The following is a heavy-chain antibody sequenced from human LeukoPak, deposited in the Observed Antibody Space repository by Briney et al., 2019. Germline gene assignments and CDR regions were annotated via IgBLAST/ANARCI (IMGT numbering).Heavy chain of an antibody. CDR1: GYSFTSYW. Sequence: GESLQISCQGSGYSFTSYWIGWVRQLPGKGLEWMGIIYPGDSDTRYSPSFQGQVTISADKSISTAYLQWSSLKASDTAMYYCARGGIDCSGGSCYLVWFDPWGQGTLVTVSS. CDR3: ARGGIDCSGGSCYLVWFDP. J-gene: IGHJ5*02. CDR2: IYPGDSDT. D-gene: IGHD2-15*01. V-gene: IGHV5-51*01.